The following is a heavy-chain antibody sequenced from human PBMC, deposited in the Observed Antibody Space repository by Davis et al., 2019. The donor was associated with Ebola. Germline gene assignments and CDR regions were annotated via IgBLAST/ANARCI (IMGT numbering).Heavy chain of an antibody. CDR1: GGSISSSSYY. CDR3: ARGNVVVVAATLYYYYGMDV. CDR2: IYYSGST. J-gene: IGHJ6*04. Sequence: SETLSLTCTVSGGSISSSSYYWNWTRQPPGKGLEWIGYIYYSGSTNYNPSLKSRVTISVDTSKNQFSLKLSSVTAADTAVYYCARGNVVVVAATLYYYYGMDVWGKGTTVTVSS. V-gene: IGHV4-61*05. D-gene: IGHD2-15*01.